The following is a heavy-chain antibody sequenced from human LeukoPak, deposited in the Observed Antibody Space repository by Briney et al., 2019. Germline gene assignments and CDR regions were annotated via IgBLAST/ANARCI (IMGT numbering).Heavy chain of an antibody. D-gene: IGHD3-22*01. CDR2: IYYSGST. CDR3: AREMWTYYDSSGYVLMGAFDI. J-gene: IGHJ3*02. Sequence: SETLSLTCTVSGGSISSYYWSWIRQPPGKGLEWIGYIYYSGSTNYNPSLKSRVTISVDTSRNQFSLKLSSVTAADTAVYYCAREMWTYYDSSGYVLMGAFDIWGQGTMVTVSS. V-gene: IGHV4-59*01. CDR1: GGSISSYY.